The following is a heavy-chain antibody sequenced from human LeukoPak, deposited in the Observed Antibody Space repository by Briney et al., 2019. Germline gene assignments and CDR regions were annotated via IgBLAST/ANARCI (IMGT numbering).Heavy chain of an antibody. V-gene: IGHV4-39*01. J-gene: IGHJ4*02. CDR3: ARPSRAAAGTFDY. CDR2: IYCSGST. CDR1: GGSISSSSYY. Sequence: PSETLSLTCTVSGGSISSSSYYWGWIRQPPGKGLEWIGSIYCSGSTYYNPSLKSRVTISVDTSKNQFSLKLSSVTAADTAVYYCARPSRAAAGTFDYWGQGTLVTVSS. D-gene: IGHD6-13*01.